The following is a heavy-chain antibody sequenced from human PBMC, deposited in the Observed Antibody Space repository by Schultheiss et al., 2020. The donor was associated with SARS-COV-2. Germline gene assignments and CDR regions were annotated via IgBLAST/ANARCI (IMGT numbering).Heavy chain of an antibody. Sequence: SETLSLTCAVSGSSISSDYYWGWIRQPPGKGLEWIGEINHSGSTNYNPSLKSRVTISVDTSKNQFSLKLSSVTAADTAVYYCARTPYGMDVWGQGTTVTVSS. V-gene: IGHV4-38-2*01. J-gene: IGHJ6*02. CDR1: GSSISSDYY. CDR2: INHSGST. CDR3: ARTPYGMDV.